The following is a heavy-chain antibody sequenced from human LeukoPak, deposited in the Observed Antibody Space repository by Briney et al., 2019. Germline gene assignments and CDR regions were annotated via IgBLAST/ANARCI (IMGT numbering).Heavy chain of an antibody. CDR2: ITSSSTSM. Sequence: GGSLRLSCAASGFTFTTYSMNWVRQAPGKGLERVSSITSSSTSMYYADSVKGRFTISRDNAKNSLYLQMNSLRAEDTAVYHCVREGDYDILTGYYRARAYYMDVWGKGTTVTISS. D-gene: IGHD3-9*01. V-gene: IGHV3-21*01. J-gene: IGHJ6*03. CDR3: VREGDYDILTGYYRARAYYMDV. CDR1: GFTFTTYS.